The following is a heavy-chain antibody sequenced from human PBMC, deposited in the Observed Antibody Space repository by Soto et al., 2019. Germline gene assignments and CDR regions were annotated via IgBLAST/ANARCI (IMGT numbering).Heavy chain of an antibody. CDR2: MNPNSGNT. CDR1: GYTFTSYD. V-gene: IGHV1-8*01. D-gene: IGHD1-7*01. Sequence: QVQLVQSGAEVKKPGASVKVSCNASGYTFTSYDINWVRQATGQWREWKGWMNPNSGNTGYAQKFQGRVTMTSLTSRSTAYMELSSLRSEDSAVYYCARERSGTTSMDVWGKWTTVTVSP. CDR3: ARERSGTTSMDV. J-gene: IGHJ6*04.